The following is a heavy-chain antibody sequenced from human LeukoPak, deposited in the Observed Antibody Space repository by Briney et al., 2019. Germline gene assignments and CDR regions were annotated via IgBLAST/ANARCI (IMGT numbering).Heavy chain of an antibody. D-gene: IGHD6-13*01. Sequence: GGSLRLSCAASGFTFSSYAMSWVRQAPGKGLEWVSAFSGSGGTTYYADSVKGRFTISRDNSKNTLYLQMNSLRAEDTAVYYCARDLIAAAGTLRYYGMDVWGQGTTVTVSS. CDR2: FSGSGGTT. CDR3: ARDLIAAAGTLRYYGMDV. CDR1: GFTFSSYA. J-gene: IGHJ6*02. V-gene: IGHV3-23*01.